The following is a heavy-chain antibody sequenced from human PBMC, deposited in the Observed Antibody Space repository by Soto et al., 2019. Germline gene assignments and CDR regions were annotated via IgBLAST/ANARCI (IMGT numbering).Heavy chain of an antibody. CDR3: AKDGYCSSTSCYLGYYDFCSGSHFDY. CDR2: ISYDGSNK. CDR1: GFTFSSYG. J-gene: IGHJ4*02. V-gene: IGHV3-30*18. Sequence: GGSLRLSCAASGFTFSSYGMHWVRQAPGKGLEWVAVISYDGSNKYYADSVKGRFTISRDNSKNTLYLQMNSLRAEDTAVYYCAKDGYCSSTSCYLGYYDFCSGSHFDYWGQGTLVTVSS. D-gene: IGHD2-2*03.